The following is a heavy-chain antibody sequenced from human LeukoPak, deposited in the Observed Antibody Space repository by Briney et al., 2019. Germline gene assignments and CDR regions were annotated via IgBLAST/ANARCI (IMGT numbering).Heavy chain of an antibody. Sequence: SESLSLSCTVSGGSISTYYWSSIRHRPGKRLGWIGCFYYSGSTNYNPSLKSRVTISVDSSKNQFSLKLNSVTAADTAVYFCARVGSSSWYYFYYWGQGTLVTVSS. CDR1: GGSISTYY. CDR3: ARVGSSSWYYFYY. J-gene: IGHJ4*02. D-gene: IGHD6-13*01. V-gene: IGHV4-59*01. CDR2: FYYSGST.